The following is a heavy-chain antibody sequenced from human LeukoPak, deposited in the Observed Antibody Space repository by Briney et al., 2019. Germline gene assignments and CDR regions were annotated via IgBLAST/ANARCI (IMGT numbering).Heavy chain of an antibody. J-gene: IGHJ4*02. D-gene: IGHD2-8*02. V-gene: IGHV3-7*01. CDR3: AGGWGPMVVFY. Sequence: GGSLRLSCVASRFTSTNYWMSWVRQSPGKGVGWEAKIKQDESEIYYVDSVKGRFTISRDNAKNSLYLQMNSLRAEDTAVYYCAGGWGPMVVFYWGQGTLVTVPS. CDR1: RFTSTNYW. CDR2: IKQDESEI.